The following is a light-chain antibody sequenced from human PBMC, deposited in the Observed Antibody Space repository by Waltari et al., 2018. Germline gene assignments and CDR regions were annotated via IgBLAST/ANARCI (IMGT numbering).Light chain of an antibody. V-gene: IGLV3-1*01. CDR1: KLGDEY. CDR2: EVN. J-gene: IGLJ2*01. Sequence: SFELTQPPSVSVSPGQTASISCSGDKLGDEYVCWYQQKPGQSPLLVIYEVNQRPPGSPERFSGPNSGNTATLTISGTQAVDEADYYCQAWVSSTGVVFGGGTKLTVL. CDR3: QAWVSSTGVV.